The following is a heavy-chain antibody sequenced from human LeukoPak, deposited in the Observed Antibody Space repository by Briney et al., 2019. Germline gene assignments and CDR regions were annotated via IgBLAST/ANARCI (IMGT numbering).Heavy chain of an antibody. CDR3: ARANTEGAFDI. V-gene: IGHV4-39*01. J-gene: IGHJ3*02. CDR2: VYYSGST. Sequence: KSSETLSPTCTVSSGSIGSSSNYWGWIRQAPGKGLEWIGNVYYSGSTFYNPSLKSRVTISVDTSKNQFSLKLSSVTAADTAVYYCARANTEGAFDIWGQGTMVTVSS. CDR1: SGSIGSSSNY. D-gene: IGHD4-17*01.